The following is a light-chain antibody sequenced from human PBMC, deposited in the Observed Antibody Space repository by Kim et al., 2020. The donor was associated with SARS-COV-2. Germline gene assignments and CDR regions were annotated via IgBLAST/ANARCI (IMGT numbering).Light chain of an antibody. CDR2: DAS. CDR1: QGISKY. Sequence: ASVGDRVTIHCRASQGISKYLNWYQQKPGRAPKFLIYDASTLESGVPSRFSGSGSGTDFTLTINGLHPEDFGTYYCQQGYDTPPTFGQGTKVDIK. CDR3: QQGYDTPPT. V-gene: IGKV1-39*01. J-gene: IGKJ1*01.